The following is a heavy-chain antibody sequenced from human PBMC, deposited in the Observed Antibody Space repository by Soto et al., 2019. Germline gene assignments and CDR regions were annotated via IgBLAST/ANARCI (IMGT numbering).Heavy chain of an antibody. CDR1: GFTFSRYS. Sequence: EVQLVESGGGLVQPGGSLRLSCAASGFTFSRYSINWVRQAPGKGLEWVSYISGSSSTIYSADSVKGRFTISRDNAKNSLFLQMNSLRDEDTAMYYCAREGGVGAWGGFDYWGQGTLVTVSS. J-gene: IGHJ4*02. V-gene: IGHV3-48*02. CDR3: AREGGVGAWGGFDY. CDR2: ISGSSSTI. D-gene: IGHD1-26*01.